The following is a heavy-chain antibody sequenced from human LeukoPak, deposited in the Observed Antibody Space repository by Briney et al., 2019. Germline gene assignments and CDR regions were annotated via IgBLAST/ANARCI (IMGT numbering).Heavy chain of an antibody. J-gene: IGHJ6*02. V-gene: IGHV3-21*01. Sequence: GGSLRLSCAASGFTFSSYSMNWVRQAPGKGLEWVSSVSSSSSYIYYADSVKGRFTISRDNAKNSLYLQMNSLRAEDTAVYYCARGTTTYDILTGYPIYYYGMDVWGQGTTVTVSS. CDR1: GFTFSSYS. CDR2: VSSSSSYI. D-gene: IGHD3-9*01. CDR3: ARGTTTYDILTGYPIYYYGMDV.